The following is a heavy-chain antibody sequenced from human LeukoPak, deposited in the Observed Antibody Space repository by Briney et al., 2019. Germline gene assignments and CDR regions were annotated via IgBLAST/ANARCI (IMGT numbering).Heavy chain of an antibody. D-gene: IGHD5-18*01. Sequence: ASVKVSCKASGYTFTSYGISWVRQAPGQGLEGMGWISAYNGNTNYAQKLQGRVTMTTDTSTSTAYMELRSLRSDDTAVYYCATQGGRGYSYGFDYWGQGTLVTVSS. J-gene: IGHJ4*02. V-gene: IGHV1-18*01. CDR1: GYTFTSYG. CDR3: ATQGGRGYSYGFDY. CDR2: ISAYNGNT.